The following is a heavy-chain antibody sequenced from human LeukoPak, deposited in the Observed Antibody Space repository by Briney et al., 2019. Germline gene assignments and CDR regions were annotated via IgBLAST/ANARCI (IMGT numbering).Heavy chain of an antibody. CDR1: GFTVSSNY. J-gene: IGHJ4*02. V-gene: IGHV3-66*01. Sequence: GRSLRLSCAASGFTVSSNYMTWVRQAPGKGLEWVSVIYSGGNTFYADSVKGRFTISRDNSENTLYLQMNSLRVDDTAVYYCARVPYYDLWSGPGYFDYWGQGTPVTVSA. CDR2: IYSGGNT. CDR3: ARVPYYDLWSGPGYFDY. D-gene: IGHD3-3*01.